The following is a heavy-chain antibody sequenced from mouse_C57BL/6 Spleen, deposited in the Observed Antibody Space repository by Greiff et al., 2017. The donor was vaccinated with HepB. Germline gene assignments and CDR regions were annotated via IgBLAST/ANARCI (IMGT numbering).Heavy chain of an antibody. CDR1: GFTFSDAW. D-gene: IGHD1-1*01. V-gene: IGHV6-6*01. Sequence: EVKLVESGGGLVQPGGSMKLSCAASGFTFSDAWMDWVRQSPEKGLEWVAEIRNKANNHATYYAESVKGRFTISRDDSKSSVYLQMNSLRAEDTGIYYCTSPPFTVVANWYFDVWGTGTTVTVSS. CDR3: TSPPFTVVANWYFDV. CDR2: IRNKANNHAT. J-gene: IGHJ1*03.